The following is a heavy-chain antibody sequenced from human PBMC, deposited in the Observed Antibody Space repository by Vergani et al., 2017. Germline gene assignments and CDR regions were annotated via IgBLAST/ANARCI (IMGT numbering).Heavy chain of an antibody. CDR1: GFTFSNAW. CDR3: AKEGDSSSWSSPPFDY. CDR2: IKSKTDGGTT. V-gene: IGHV3-15*01. J-gene: IGHJ4*02. D-gene: IGHD6-13*01. Sequence: EVQLVESGGGLVKPGGSLRLSCAASGFTFSNAWMSWVRQAPGKGLEWVGRIKSKTDGGTTDYAAPVKGRFTISRDNSKNTLYLQMNSLRAEDTAVYYCAKEGDSSSWSSPPFDYWGQGTLVTVSS.